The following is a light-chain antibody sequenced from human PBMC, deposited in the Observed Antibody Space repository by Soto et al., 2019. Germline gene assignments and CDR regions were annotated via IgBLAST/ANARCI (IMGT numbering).Light chain of an antibody. CDR2: DAS. CDR1: QSVSSY. CDR3: QQRSNWPPT. V-gene: IGKV3-11*01. Sequence: EIVLAQSPAGLSVSPGERATLSCRASQSVSSYLAWYQQKPGQAPRLLIYDASTRATGIPARFSGSGSGTDFTLTITSLEPEDFAVYYCQQRSNWPPTFGQGTKVDIK. J-gene: IGKJ1*01.